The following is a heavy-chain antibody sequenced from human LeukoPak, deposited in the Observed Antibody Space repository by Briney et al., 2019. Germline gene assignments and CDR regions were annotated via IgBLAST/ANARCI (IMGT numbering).Heavy chain of an antibody. CDR2: IWHDGSHK. CDR3: ARGDSGSYPGQH. CDR1: GFSFDTYA. J-gene: IGHJ1*01. V-gene: IGHV3-33*01. D-gene: IGHD1-26*01. Sequence: PGGSLRLSCAASGFSFDTYAMHWVRQAPGQGLEWVALIWHDGSHKFYSNSVRGQFTISRDNSKNTVYLQMNSLRAEDTAVYYCARGDSGSYPGQHWGQGTPVTVSS.